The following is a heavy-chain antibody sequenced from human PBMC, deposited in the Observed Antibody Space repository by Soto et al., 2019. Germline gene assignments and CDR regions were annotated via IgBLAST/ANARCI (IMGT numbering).Heavy chain of an antibody. CDR3: ARDPYYYGSGRGAFDI. V-gene: IGHV1-69*06. CDR2: IIPIFGTA. CDR1: GGTFSSYA. D-gene: IGHD3-10*01. J-gene: IGHJ3*02. Sequence: SVKVSWKASGGTFSSYAISWVRQAPGQGLDWMGGIIPIFGTANYAQKFQGRVTITADKSTSTAYMELSSLRSEDTAVYYCARDPYYYGSGRGAFDIWGQGTMVTVS.